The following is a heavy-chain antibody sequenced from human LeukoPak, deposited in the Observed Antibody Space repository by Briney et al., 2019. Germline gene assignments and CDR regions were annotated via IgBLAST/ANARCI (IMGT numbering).Heavy chain of an antibody. Sequence: GGSLRLSCAVSGFGVHTFAMSWVRLAPGKGLEWLASITKYDGRVYYADSVRGRFTISRDSSQNELYLQMNSLRADASAIYYCAKDHSADGWPTFEYWGQGTLVTVSS. V-gene: IGHV3-23*01. D-gene: IGHD5-24*01. CDR2: ITKYDGRV. CDR1: GFGVHTFA. CDR3: AKDHSADGWPTFEY. J-gene: IGHJ4*02.